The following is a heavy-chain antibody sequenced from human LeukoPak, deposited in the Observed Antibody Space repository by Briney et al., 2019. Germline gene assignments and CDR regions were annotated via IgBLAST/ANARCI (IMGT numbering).Heavy chain of an antibody. Sequence: GGSLRLSCVGTGFSFNNYWMNWVRQAPGKGLEWVANIKEDGSQIYYVDSVKGRFTISRDNAKNSVYLQMNSLRAEDTAVYYCAGSSGWLFDYWGQGTLVAVSS. CDR3: AGSSGWLFDY. J-gene: IGHJ4*02. CDR1: GFSFNNYW. CDR2: IKEDGSQI. D-gene: IGHD6-19*01. V-gene: IGHV3-7*01.